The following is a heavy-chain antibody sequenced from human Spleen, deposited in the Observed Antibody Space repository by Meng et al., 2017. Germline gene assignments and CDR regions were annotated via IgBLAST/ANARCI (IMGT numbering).Heavy chain of an antibody. CDR3: ARIGSAYDRGLFDY. Sequence: ASVKVSCKPSGYNFPDYWLHWVRRAPGQGLEWMGRIDPKSGDTHYAQRFQGRVTMTGDTSISTAYMELSGLRSDDTAMYYCARIGSAYDRGLFDYWGQGTLVTVSS. CDR1: GYNFPDYW. D-gene: IGHD5-12*01. J-gene: IGHJ4*02. CDR2: IDPKSGDT. V-gene: IGHV1-2*06.